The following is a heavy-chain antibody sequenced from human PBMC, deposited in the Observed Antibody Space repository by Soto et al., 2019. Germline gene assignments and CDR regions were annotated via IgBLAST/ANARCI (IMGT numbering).Heavy chain of an antibody. Sequence: EASVKVSCKASGGTFSSYAISWVRQAPGQGLEWMGGIIPIFGTANYAQRFQGRVTITADKSTSTAYMELSSLRSEDTAVYYCARDREGATAPSFDYWGQGTLVTVSS. V-gene: IGHV1-69*06. CDR3: ARDREGATAPSFDY. CDR1: GGTFSSYA. J-gene: IGHJ4*02. CDR2: IIPIFGTA. D-gene: IGHD1-26*01.